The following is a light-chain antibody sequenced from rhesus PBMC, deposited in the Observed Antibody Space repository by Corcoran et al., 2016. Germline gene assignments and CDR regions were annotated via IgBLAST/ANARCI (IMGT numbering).Light chain of an antibody. CDR2: KAS. J-gene: IGKJ1*01. CDR3: QQYSSRPWT. Sequence: DIQMTQSPSSLSASVGDTVTITCRASQGISSWLAWYQQKPRTAPKLLIYKASSLQSGVPSRFSGSGSETDFTLTSSSLQSEDFATYYCQQYSSRPWTVGQGTKVEIK. CDR1: QGISSW. V-gene: IGKV1-22*01.